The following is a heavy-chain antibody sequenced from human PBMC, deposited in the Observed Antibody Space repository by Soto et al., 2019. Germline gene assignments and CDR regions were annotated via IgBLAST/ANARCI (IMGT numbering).Heavy chain of an antibody. Sequence: SETLSLTCAVSGDPISSSKWWTWVRQTPGKGLEWIGKIDQNGITNYNPSLESRVTILKDNSKNQLSLKLTSVTAVDSAVYYCARLNRDYYYYGMDVWRQGATVTVYS. V-gene: IGHV4-4*02. CDR2: IDQNGIT. CDR3: ARLNRDYYYYGMDV. J-gene: IGHJ6*02. CDR1: GDPISSSKW.